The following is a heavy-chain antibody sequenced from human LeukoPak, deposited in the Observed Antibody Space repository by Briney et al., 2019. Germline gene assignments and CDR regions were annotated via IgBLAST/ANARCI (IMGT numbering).Heavy chain of an antibody. Sequence: PGGSLRLSCAASGFTFSTFAMNWVRQAPGKGLEWVSHIGSSSTSIKYADSVKGRFTISRDNARNSLYLQMNSLRAEDTAVYYCARGEMAAYYWGQGTLVTVSS. D-gene: IGHD5-24*01. V-gene: IGHV3-48*04. CDR3: ARGEMAAYY. CDR1: GFTFSTFA. CDR2: IGSSSTSI. J-gene: IGHJ4*02.